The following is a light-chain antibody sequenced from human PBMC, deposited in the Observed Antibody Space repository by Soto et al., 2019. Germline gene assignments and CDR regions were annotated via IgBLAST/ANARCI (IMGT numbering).Light chain of an antibody. J-gene: IGKJ1*01. V-gene: IGKV3-20*01. Sequence: GLTQSPCTLSLSTGERATLSCRASQSVSSSYLAWYQQKPGQAPRLLIYGASSRATGIPDRFSGSGSGTDFTLTISRLEPEDFAVYYCQQYGSSVWTFAQGTKVDIK. CDR3: QQYGSSVWT. CDR1: QSVSSSY. CDR2: GAS.